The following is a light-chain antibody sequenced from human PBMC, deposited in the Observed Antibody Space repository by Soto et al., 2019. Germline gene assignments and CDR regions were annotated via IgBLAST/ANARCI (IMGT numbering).Light chain of an antibody. J-gene: IGKJ1*01. CDR1: QSISSRH. Sequence: EIVLTQSPGTLSLSPGARATLSCRASQSISSRHLAWYQQKPGQAPRLLIYAASTRATDIPDKFSGSGSGADFTLSISRLEPEDFAVYYCQHYDTSLRTFGPGTKVDIK. CDR2: AAS. CDR3: QHYDTSLRT. V-gene: IGKV3-20*01.